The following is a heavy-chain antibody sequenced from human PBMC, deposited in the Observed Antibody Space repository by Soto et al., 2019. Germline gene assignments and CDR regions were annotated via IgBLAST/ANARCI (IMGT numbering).Heavy chain of an antibody. CDR1: GFTFSSYS. V-gene: IGHV3-21*01. CDR3: ARDGTGSSSFYYYYYMDV. CDR2: ISSSSSYI. D-gene: IGHD6-6*01. J-gene: IGHJ6*03. Sequence: EVQLVESGGGLVKPGGSLRLSCAASGFTFSSYSMNWVRQAPGKGLEWVSSISSSSSYIYYADSVKGRFTISRDNAKNSLYLQMNSLRAEDTAVYYCARDGTGSSSFYYYYYMDVWGKGTTVTVSS.